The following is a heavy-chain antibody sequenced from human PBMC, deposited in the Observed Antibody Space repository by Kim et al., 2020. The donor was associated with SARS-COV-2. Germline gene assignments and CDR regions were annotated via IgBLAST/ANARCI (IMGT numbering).Heavy chain of an antibody. Sequence: GGSLRLSCAASGFTFSSYSMNWVRQAPGKGLEWVSSISSSSSYIYYADSVKGRFTISRDNAKNSLYLQMNSLRAEDTAVYYCAREGQYYDILTGYYNYYGMDVWGQETTVTVSS. CDR3: AREGQYYDILTGYYNYYGMDV. CDR2: ISSSSSYI. D-gene: IGHD3-9*01. J-gene: IGHJ6*02. CDR1: GFTFSSYS. V-gene: IGHV3-21*01.